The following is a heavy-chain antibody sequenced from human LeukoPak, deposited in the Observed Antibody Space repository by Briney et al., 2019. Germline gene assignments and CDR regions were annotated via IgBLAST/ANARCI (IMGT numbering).Heavy chain of an antibody. D-gene: IGHD6-19*01. V-gene: IGHV4-4*09. CDR3: ARLLVDGYYYMDV. J-gene: IGHJ6*03. CDR2: TFTGGGT. CDR1: GGSMSPYY. Sequence: SETLSLTCTVSGGSMSPYYWSWIRQTPGKGLEWIGYTFTGGGTNYNPSLKSRVTISVDTSKGQFSLKLSSVTAADTAVYYCARLLVDGYYYMDVWGKGTTVTVSS.